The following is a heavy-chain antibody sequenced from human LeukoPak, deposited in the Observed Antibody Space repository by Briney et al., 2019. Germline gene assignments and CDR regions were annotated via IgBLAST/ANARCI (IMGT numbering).Heavy chain of an antibody. CDR1: GGSISSYY. D-gene: IGHD6-13*01. V-gene: IGHV4-59*12. Sequence: SETLSLTCTVSGGSISSYYWSWIRQPPGKGLEWIGYIYYSGSTNYNPSLKSRVTISVDTSKNQFSLKLSSVTAADTAVYYCAREGARSSWYKNWFDPWGQGTLVTVSS. CDR2: IYYSGST. J-gene: IGHJ5*02. CDR3: AREGARSSWYKNWFDP.